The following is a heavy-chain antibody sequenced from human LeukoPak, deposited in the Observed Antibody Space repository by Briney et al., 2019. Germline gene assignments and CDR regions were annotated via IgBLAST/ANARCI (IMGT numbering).Heavy chain of an antibody. V-gene: IGHV3-11*04. CDR1: GFTFSDYY. Sequence: GGSLRLSCAASGFTFSDYYMSWIRQARGKGLEWVSYISSRGSSTYYADSVKGRFTISRDNPKNSLYLQMNSLRIEDTAVYYCASRYSPFDFWGQGTLVTVSS. CDR2: ISSRGSST. J-gene: IGHJ4*02. CDR3: ASRYSPFDF. D-gene: IGHD5-18*01.